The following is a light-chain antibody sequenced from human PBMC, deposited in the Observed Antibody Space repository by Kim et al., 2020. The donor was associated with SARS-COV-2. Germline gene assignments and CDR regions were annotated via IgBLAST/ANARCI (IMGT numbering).Light chain of an antibody. CDR1: NIGSKS. CDR2: YDS. CDR3: QVWDSSSDHRV. V-gene: IGLV3-21*04. J-gene: IGLJ6*01. Sequence: PGKTARITSGGNNIGSKSVHWYQQKPGQAPVLVIYYDSDRPSGIPERFSGSNSGNTATLTISRVEAGDEADYYCQVWDSSSDHRVFGGGTKVTVL.